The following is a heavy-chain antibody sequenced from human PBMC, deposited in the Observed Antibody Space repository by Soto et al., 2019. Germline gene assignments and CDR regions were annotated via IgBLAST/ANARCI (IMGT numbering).Heavy chain of an antibody. CDR1: GFTFSSYG. Sequence: QVQLVESGGGVVQPGRSLRLSCAASGFTFSSYGMHWVRQAPGKGLEWVAVIWYDGSNKYYADSVKGRFTISRDNSKTXXYMQMTSLRAEDTAVYYCARVPPWEPVYYYYGMDAWGQGTTGTVSS. CDR2: IWYDGSNK. J-gene: IGHJ6*02. CDR3: ARVPPWEPVYYYYGMDA. D-gene: IGHD1-26*01. V-gene: IGHV3-33*01.